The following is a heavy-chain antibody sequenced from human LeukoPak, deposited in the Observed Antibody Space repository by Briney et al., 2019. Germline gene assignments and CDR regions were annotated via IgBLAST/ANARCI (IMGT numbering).Heavy chain of an antibody. J-gene: IGHJ5*02. V-gene: IGHV4-59*01. CDR1: GGSINSYY. CDR3: ARDQNRYRNSWENWFDP. CDR2: IYYSGST. Sequence: SETLSLTCRVSGGSINSYYWSWIRQPPGKGLEWIGYIYYSGSTNYNPSLKSRVTISVDTSKNQFSLKLSSVTAANTAVYYCARDQNRYRNSWENWFDPWGQGTLVTVSS. D-gene: IGHD6-13*01.